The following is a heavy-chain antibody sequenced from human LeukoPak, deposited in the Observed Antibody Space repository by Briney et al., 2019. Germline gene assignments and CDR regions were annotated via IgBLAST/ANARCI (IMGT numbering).Heavy chain of an antibody. CDR3: ARDDRTGSWSWFDP. V-gene: IGHV1-2*02. Sequence: GASVKVSCKASGYTFTGYYMHWVRQAPGQGFEWMRWINPNSGGTFYAQKFQGRVTMTRDTSISTAYMGLSRLKSDDTAVYYCARDDRTGSWSWFDPWGQGTLVIVSS. CDR1: GYTFTGYY. J-gene: IGHJ5*02. D-gene: IGHD6-13*01. CDR2: INPNSGGT.